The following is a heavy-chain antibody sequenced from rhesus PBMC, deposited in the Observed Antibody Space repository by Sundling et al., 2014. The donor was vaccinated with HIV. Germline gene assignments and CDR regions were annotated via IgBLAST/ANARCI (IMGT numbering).Heavy chain of an antibody. J-gene: IGHJ6*01. CDR1: GASISTYW. Sequence: QVQLQESGPAVVKPSETLSLTCVVSGASISTYWWSWFRQPPGKGLEWIGEINGNSGNTNYNPSLKSRVTISKDTSKNQFSLKLKSVTAADTAVYYCARHRMMFGLVPDYGLDSWGQGVVVTVSS. V-gene: IGHV4-80*01. CDR3: ARHRMMFGLVPDYGLDS. CDR2: INGNSGNT. D-gene: IGHD3-3*01.